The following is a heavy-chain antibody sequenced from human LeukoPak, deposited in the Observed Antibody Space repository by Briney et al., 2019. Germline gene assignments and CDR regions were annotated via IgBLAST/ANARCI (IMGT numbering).Heavy chain of an antibody. D-gene: IGHD5-12*01. CDR3: ARASGYASNFDY. Sequence: PSGTLSLTCAVSGGSISSSNWWSWVRQPPGQGLEWIGEIYHSGSTNYNPSLKSRVTISVDRSKNQFSLKLSSVTAADTAVYYCARASGYASNFDYWGQGTLVTVSS. V-gene: IGHV4-4*02. CDR2: IYHSGST. CDR1: GGSISSSNW. J-gene: IGHJ4*02.